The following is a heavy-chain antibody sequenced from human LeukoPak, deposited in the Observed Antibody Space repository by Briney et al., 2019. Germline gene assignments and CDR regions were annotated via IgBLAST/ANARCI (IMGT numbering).Heavy chain of an antibody. J-gene: IGHJ4*02. CDR1: GYGFTNYL. D-gene: IGHD2-15*01. V-gene: IGHV5-51*01. CDR2: IYPGDSDT. Sequence: GESLKISCKGSGYGFTNYLVGWVRQMPGKGLEWMGIIYPGDSDTRYSPSFQGKVTISADKSISTAYLQWSRLKASDTAMYYCAGLGDYCSGGSCYPDGFDYWGQGTQVTVSS. CDR3: AGLGDYCSGGSCYPDGFDY.